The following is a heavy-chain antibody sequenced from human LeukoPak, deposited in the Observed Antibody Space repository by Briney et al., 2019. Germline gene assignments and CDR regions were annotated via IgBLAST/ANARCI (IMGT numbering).Heavy chain of an antibody. V-gene: IGHV3-13*05. D-gene: IGHD3-3*01. CDR3: ARGFLGDAFDI. Sequence: GGSLRLSCAASGFTFSRYDMHWVRQATGKGLEWVSAIGTVGDPYYPGSVKGRFTISRENAKNSLYLQMNSLRAGDTAVYYCARGFLGDAFDIWGEGTMVTVSS. J-gene: IGHJ3*02. CDR2: IGTVGDP. CDR1: GFTFSRYD.